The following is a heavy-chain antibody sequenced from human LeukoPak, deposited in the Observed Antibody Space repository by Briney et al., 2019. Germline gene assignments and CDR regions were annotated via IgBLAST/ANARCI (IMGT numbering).Heavy chain of an antibody. CDR1: GGSFSGYY. CDR2: INHSGST. Sequence: SETLSLTCAVYGGSFSGYYWSWIRQPPGKGLEWIGEINHSGSTNYNPSLKSRVTISVDTSKNQFSLKLSSVTAADTAVYYCGRSYNWNYVGANWFDPWGQGTLVTVSS. D-gene: IGHD1-7*01. V-gene: IGHV4-34*01. J-gene: IGHJ5*02. CDR3: GRSYNWNYVGANWFDP.